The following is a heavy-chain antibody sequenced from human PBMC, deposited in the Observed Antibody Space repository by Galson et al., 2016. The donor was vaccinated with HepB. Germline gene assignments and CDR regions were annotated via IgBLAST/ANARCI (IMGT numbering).Heavy chain of an antibody. CDR3: AKRYFSPGNRRPAYNWSDP. Sequence: EPLSLTCAVSGVSISTNAWWSWVRLPPGKGLEWIGEVYHNGNTNYNPSLRGRVIISIDTSENHFSLSLSSVTAADTALYYCAKRYFSPGNRRPAYNWSDPWGEGTLVTVSS. CDR1: GVSISTNAW. D-gene: IGHD2-15*01. J-gene: IGHJ5*02. V-gene: IGHV4-4*02. CDR2: VYHNGNT.